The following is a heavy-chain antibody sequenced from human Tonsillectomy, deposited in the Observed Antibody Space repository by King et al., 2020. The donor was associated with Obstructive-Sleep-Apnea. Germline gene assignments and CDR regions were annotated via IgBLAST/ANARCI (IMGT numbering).Heavy chain of an antibody. Sequence: LPLQESGPGLVKPSETLSLTCTVSGGSISSSSYYWGWIRQPPGKGLEWIGSIYYSGSTYYNPSLKSRVTISVDTSKNQFSLKLSSVTAADTAVYYCARGRITMIVVVIYPYGAFDIWGQGTMVTVSS. CDR2: IYYSGST. CDR1: GGSISSSSYY. V-gene: IGHV4-39*07. CDR3: ARGRITMIVVVIYPYGAFDI. D-gene: IGHD3-22*01. J-gene: IGHJ3*02.